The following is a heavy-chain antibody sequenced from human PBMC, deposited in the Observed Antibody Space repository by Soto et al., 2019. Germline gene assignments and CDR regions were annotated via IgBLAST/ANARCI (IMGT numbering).Heavy chain of an antibody. CDR3: ARGLLRYFDWLPEFPAD. CDR2: MNPNSGNT. Sequence: GASVKVSCKSSGYTFTSYDINCVRQATGQGLEWMGWMNPNSGNTGYAQKFQGRVTMTRNTSISTAYMELSSLRSEDTAVYYCARGLLRYFDWLPEFPADWGQGTLVTVSS. V-gene: IGHV1-8*01. CDR1: GYTFTSYD. J-gene: IGHJ4*02. D-gene: IGHD3-9*01.